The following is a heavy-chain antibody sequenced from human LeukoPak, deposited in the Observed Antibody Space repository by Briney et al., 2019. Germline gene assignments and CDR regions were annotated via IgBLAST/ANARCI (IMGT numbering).Heavy chain of an antibody. CDR2: IYYSGST. J-gene: IGHJ4*02. D-gene: IGHD3-10*01. V-gene: IGHV4-39*07. CDR1: GGSISSSSYY. Sequence: PSETLSLTCTVSGGSISSSSYYWGWIRQPPGKGLEWIGSIYYSGSTYYNPSLKSRVTISVDTSKNQFSLKLSSVTAADTAVYYCARATSGTYYTFDYWGQGTLVTVSS. CDR3: ARATSGTYYTFDY.